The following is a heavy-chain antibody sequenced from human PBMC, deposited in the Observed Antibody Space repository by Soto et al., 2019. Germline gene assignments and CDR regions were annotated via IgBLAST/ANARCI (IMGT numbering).Heavy chain of an antibody. Sequence: EVQLVASGGGLVQPGGSLRLSCAASGFTFSSYSMNWVRPAPGKGLEWVSYISSSSSTIYYADSVKGRFTISRDNAKNSLYLQMNSLRAEDTAVYYCTRDKGRSPLAYWGQGTLVTVSS. V-gene: IGHV3-48*01. CDR3: TRDKGRSPLAY. D-gene: IGHD2-15*01. CDR2: ISSSSSTI. J-gene: IGHJ4*02. CDR1: GFTFSSYS.